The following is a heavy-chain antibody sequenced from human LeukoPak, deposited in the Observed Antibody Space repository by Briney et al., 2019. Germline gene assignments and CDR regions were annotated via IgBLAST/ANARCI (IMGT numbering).Heavy chain of an antibody. D-gene: IGHD5-18*01. J-gene: IGHJ4*02. Sequence: GGSLRLSCAASGSTFSSYAMSWVRQAPGKGLEWVSAISGSGGSTYYADSVKGRFTISRDNSKNTLYLQMNSLRAEDTAVYYCAKFRGGYSYGHFDYWGQGTLVTVSS. V-gene: IGHV3-23*01. CDR3: AKFRGGYSYGHFDY. CDR1: GSTFSSYA. CDR2: ISGSGGST.